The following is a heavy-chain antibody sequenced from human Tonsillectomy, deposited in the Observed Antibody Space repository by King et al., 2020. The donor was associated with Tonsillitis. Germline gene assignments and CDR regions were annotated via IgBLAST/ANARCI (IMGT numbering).Heavy chain of an antibody. V-gene: IGHV3-74*01. J-gene: IGHJ6*02. D-gene: IGHD4-17*01. CDR1: GFTFSKYW. CDR2: INSDGSSI. Sequence: VQLVESGGGLVQPGGSLRLSCAASGFTFSKYWMHWVRQAPGKGLVWVSRINSDGSSIRYADSVKGRFTISRDNDKNTLYLQMNTLRAEDTAVYYCARVNYYGDYNYYYYGMDVWGQGTTVTVSS. CDR3: ARVNYYGDYNYYYYGMDV.